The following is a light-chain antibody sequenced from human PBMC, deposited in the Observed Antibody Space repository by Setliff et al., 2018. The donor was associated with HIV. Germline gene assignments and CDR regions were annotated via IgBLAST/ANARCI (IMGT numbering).Light chain of an antibody. J-gene: IGLJ1*01. V-gene: IGLV2-14*03. Sequence: QSVLAQPASVSGSPGQSITISCTGTNSDIGAYNYVSWYQQYPGKAPKLMIYDVSNRPSGVSNRFSGSKSGNTAPLTISGLQAEDEADYYCCSYSSSSTLYVFGTGTKVTVL. CDR2: DVS. CDR1: NSDIGAYNY. CDR3: CSYSSSSTLYV.